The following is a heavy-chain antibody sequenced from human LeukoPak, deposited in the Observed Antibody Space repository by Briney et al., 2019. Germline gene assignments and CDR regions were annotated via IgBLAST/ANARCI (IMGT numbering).Heavy chain of an antibody. CDR1: GYTFTSYG. CDR3: ARDRQGGY. V-gene: IGHV1-18*01. CDR2: ISAYNGNT. D-gene: IGHD1-26*01. J-gene: IGHJ4*02. Sequence: ASVKVSCKASGYTFTSYGISWVRQAPGQGLEWMGWISAYNGNTNYAQKVQDRLIMTTDTSTSTAYMELRNLISDDTAVYYCARDRQGGYWGQGTPVIVSS.